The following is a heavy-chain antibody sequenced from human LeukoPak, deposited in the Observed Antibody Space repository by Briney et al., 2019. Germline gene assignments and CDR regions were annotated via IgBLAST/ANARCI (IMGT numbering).Heavy chain of an antibody. CDR3: ARVGVSGSYPFDY. D-gene: IGHD1-26*01. Sequence: SETPSLTCAVSGGSFSGYYWSWIRQPPGKGLEWIGEINHSGSTNYNPSLKSRVTISVDTSKNQFSLKLSSVTAADTAVYYCARVGVSGSYPFDYWGQGTLVTVSS. V-gene: IGHV4-34*01. CDR1: GGSFSGYY. CDR2: INHSGST. J-gene: IGHJ4*02.